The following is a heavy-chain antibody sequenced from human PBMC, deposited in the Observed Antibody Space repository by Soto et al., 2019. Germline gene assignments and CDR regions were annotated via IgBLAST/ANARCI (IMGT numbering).Heavy chain of an antibody. CDR2: IWYDGSNK. CDR1: GFTFSSYG. Sequence: GGSLRFSCAASGFTFSSYGMHWVRQAPGKGLEWVAVIWYDGSNKYYADSVKGRFTISRDNSKNTLYLEMNSLRAEDTAVYYCARDRKYCSSTTCYPYNWFDPWGQGTLVTVSS. V-gene: IGHV3-33*01. D-gene: IGHD2-2*01. J-gene: IGHJ5*02. CDR3: ARDRKYCSSTTCYPYNWFDP.